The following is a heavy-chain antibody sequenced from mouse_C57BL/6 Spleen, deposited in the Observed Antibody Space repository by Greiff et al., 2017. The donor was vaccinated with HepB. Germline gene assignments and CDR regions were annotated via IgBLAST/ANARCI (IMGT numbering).Heavy chain of an antibody. J-gene: IGHJ1*03. Sequence: LVESGAELVKPGASVKMSCKASGYTFTTYPLEWMKQNHGKSLEWIGNFHPYNDDTKYNEKFKGKATLTVEKSSSTVYLELSRLTSDDSTVYYCARRFYYDYDGHWYFDVWGTGTTVTVSS. D-gene: IGHD2-4*01. V-gene: IGHV1-47*01. CDR1: GYTFTTYP. CDR2: FHPYNDDT. CDR3: ARRFYYDYDGHWYFDV.